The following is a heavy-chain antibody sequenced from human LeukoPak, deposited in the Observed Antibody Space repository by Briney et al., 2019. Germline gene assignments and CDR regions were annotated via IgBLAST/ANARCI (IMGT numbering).Heavy chain of an antibody. V-gene: IGHV4-61*01. D-gene: IGHD6-6*01. J-gene: IGHJ1*01. CDR2: INHSGST. Sequence: SETLSLTCTVSGASLSGGIYYWTWIRQPPGKGLEWIGEINHSGSTNYNPSLKSRVTISVDTSKNQFSLKLSSVTAADTAVYYCARRGYSSSSYAPYFQHWGQGTLVTVSS. CDR1: GASLSGGIYY. CDR3: ARRGYSSSSYAPYFQH.